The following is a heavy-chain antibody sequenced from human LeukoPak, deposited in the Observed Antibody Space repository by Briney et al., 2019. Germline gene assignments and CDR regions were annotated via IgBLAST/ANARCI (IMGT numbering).Heavy chain of an antibody. CDR2: TSGYNGNT. CDR3: ARGYSYGSDYYYGMDV. CDR1: GYTFTSYA. D-gene: IGHD5-18*01. Sequence: ASVEVSCKASGYTFTSYAISWVRQAPGQGLEWMGWTSGYNGNTKYAQKVQGRVTMTTDTSTSTAYMELRSLRSDDTAVYYCARGYSYGSDYYYGMDVWGQGTTVTVSS. V-gene: IGHV1-18*01. J-gene: IGHJ6*02.